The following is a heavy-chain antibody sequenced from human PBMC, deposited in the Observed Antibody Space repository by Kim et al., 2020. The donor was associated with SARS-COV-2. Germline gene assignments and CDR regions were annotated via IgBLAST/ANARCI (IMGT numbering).Heavy chain of an antibody. CDR1: GFTFSSYA. CDR3: ANPAGANYYDSSGYRRVAYGMDV. D-gene: IGHD3-22*01. V-gene: IGHV3-23*01. J-gene: IGHJ6*02. Sequence: GGSLRLSCAASGFTFSSYAMSWVRQAPGKGLEWVSAISGSGGSTYYADSVKGRFTISRDNSENTLYLQMNSLRAEDTAVYYCANPAGANYYDSSGYRRVAYGMDVWGQGTTVTVSS. CDR2: ISGSGGST.